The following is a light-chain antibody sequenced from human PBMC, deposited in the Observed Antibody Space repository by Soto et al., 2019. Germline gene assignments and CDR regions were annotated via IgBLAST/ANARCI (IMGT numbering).Light chain of an antibody. Sequence: DMVMTQSPATLSVSTGERATLSCRASQSVSSNFAWYQQKPGQAPRLLIYGASTRATGIPERFSGSGSWTNFTPTISSLQTEDLAVYYCQQYDIWRRSFGNGTKLEIK. CDR3: QQYDIWRRS. CDR2: GAS. J-gene: IGKJ2*01. CDR1: QSVSSN. V-gene: IGKV3-15*01.